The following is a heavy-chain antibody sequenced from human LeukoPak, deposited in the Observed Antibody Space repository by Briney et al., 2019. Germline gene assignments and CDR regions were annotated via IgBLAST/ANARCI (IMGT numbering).Heavy chain of an antibody. J-gene: IGHJ5*02. Sequence: PGGSLRLSCAASGFIFRNYAMSWVRQAPGKVLEWVSAITGSGDTTYYADSVKGRFTISRDNSKNTLYVEMKTLRAEDTAVYYCAKWGDYDILTGYYVSDLWGQGTLVTVSS. CDR2: ITGSGDTT. D-gene: IGHD3-9*01. CDR3: AKWGDYDILTGYYVSDL. CDR1: GFIFRNYA. V-gene: IGHV3-23*01.